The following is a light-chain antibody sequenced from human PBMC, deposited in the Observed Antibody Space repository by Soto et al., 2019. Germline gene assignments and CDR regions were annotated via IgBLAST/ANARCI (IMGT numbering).Light chain of an antibody. J-gene: IGKJ3*01. CDR3: QQRSNWPPRFT. V-gene: IGKV3-11*01. CDR2: DAS. Sequence: EIVLTQSPATLSLSPGERATLSCRASQSVSSYLAWYQQKHGQAPRLLIYDASSRATGIPARFSGSGSGTDFTLTISSLEPEDFAVYYCQQRSNWPPRFTFGPGTKVDIK. CDR1: QSVSSY.